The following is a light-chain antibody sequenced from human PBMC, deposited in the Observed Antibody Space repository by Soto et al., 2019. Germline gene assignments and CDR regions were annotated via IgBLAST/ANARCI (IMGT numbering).Light chain of an antibody. CDR3: QQLNSYPPT. J-gene: IGKJ4*01. Sequence: DIQLTQSPSFLSASVGYRVTITCRASQGISSYLAWYHQKPGKAPKLLIYAASTLQSGVPSRFSGSGSGTEFTLTISRLQPEDFATYYCQQLNSYPPTFGGGTKVEIK. CDR1: QGISSY. V-gene: IGKV1-9*01. CDR2: AAS.